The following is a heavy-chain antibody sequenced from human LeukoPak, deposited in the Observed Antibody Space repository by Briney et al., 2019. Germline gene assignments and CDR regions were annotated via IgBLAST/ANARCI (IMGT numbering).Heavy chain of an antibody. CDR3: ARPYGSGSYP. J-gene: IGHJ4*02. V-gene: IGHV4-34*01. CDR2: INHSGST. CDR1: GGSFSGYY. D-gene: IGHD3-10*01. Sequence: PSETLSLTCAVYGGSFSGYYWSWIRQPPGKGLEWIGEINHSGSTNYNPPLKSRVTISVDTSKNQFSLKLSSVTAADTAVYYCARPYGSGSYPWGQGTLVTVSS.